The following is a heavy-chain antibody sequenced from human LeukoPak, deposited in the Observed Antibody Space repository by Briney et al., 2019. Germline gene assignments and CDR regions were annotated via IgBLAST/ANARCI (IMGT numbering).Heavy chain of an antibody. CDR2: IDNSGST. CDR1: GGSISNGGYQ. CDR3: ARERTYGDSIFDY. Sequence: SETLFITCTVSGGSISNGGYQWSWIHQHPGKGLEWIGYIDNSGSTYYNPSLKSRVTISVDTSKNQFSLKLSSVTAADTAVYYCARERTYGDSIFDYWGQGTLVTVSS. V-gene: IGHV4-31*03. J-gene: IGHJ4*02. D-gene: IGHD4-17*01.